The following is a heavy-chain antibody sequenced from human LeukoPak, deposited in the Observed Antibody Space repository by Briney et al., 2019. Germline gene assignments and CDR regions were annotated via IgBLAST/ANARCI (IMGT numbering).Heavy chain of an antibody. D-gene: IGHD3-10*01. CDR1: GGSISSYY. CDR2: ISYIGST. Sequence: SETLSLTCTVSGGSISSYYCNWIRQPPGQRPEWIGYISYIGSTNYHPSLKRRVTMSVDLSKDQFSLKLSSVTAADTAVYYCARASGADRPSDYWGQGTLVTVSS. J-gene: IGHJ4*02. V-gene: IGHV4-59*01. CDR3: ARASGADRPSDY.